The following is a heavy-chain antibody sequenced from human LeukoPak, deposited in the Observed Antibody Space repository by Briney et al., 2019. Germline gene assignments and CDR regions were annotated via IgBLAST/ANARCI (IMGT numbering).Heavy chain of an antibody. V-gene: IGHV4-59*11. Sequence: PSETLSLTCTVSGGSISTHFWTWIRQPPGMGLEWIGYIYYTGSTNYNPSLKSRVTISLDTSKNQFSLRLSFVTAADTAVYYCARAPNGYYPLDYWGQGTLVTVSS. CDR1: GGSISTHF. CDR3: ARAPNGYYPLDY. D-gene: IGHD3-22*01. CDR2: IYYTGST. J-gene: IGHJ4*02.